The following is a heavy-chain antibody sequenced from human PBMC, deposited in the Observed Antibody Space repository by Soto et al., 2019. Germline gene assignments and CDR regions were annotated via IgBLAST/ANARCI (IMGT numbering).Heavy chain of an antibody. Sequence: PGGSLRLSCAASGFTLSDHYVDWVRQAPGKGLDWVGRSRNKANSYTTEYVASVKGRFTFSRDDSKNSLFLQMNSLKTEDTAVYYCIRVPRRRETGGYYPDFWGQGTLVTVSS. V-gene: IGHV3-72*01. D-gene: IGHD3-22*01. CDR3: IRVPRRRETGGYYPDF. CDR2: SRNKANSYTT. CDR1: GFTLSDHY. J-gene: IGHJ4*02.